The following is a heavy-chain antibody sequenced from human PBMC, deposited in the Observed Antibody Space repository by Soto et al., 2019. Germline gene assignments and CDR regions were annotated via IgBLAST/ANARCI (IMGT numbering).Heavy chain of an antibody. CDR3: ARVDGAY. CDR2: INPGNANT. D-gene: IGHD2-2*03. J-gene: IGHJ4*02. Sequence: QVQLVQSGAEEKKPGDSVKVSSTASGYTFSSYAIHWVRQAPGQGLEWMGWINPGNANTKNSQKFQGRVTITSDTSASTAYMELSSLTSEDTAVYYCARVDGAYWGQGTLVTVSS. V-gene: IGHV1-3*05. CDR1: GYTFSSYA.